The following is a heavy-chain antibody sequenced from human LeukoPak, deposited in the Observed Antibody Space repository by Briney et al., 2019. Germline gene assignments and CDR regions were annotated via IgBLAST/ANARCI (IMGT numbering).Heavy chain of an antibody. CDR2: ISSSGSTI. D-gene: IGHD3-10*01. CDR1: GFTSSSYE. V-gene: IGHV3-48*03. J-gene: IGHJ3*02. Sequence: PGGSLRLSCAASGFTSSSYEMNWVRQAPGKGLEWVSYISSSGSTIYYADSVKGRFTISRDNAKNSLYLQMNSLRAEDTAVYYCARVRGVMGAFDIWGQGTMVTVSS. CDR3: ARVRGVMGAFDI.